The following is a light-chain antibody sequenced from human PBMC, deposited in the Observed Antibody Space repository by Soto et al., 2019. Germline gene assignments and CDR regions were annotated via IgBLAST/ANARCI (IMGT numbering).Light chain of an antibody. J-gene: IGKJ1*01. Sequence: DIQMTQSPSTLSGSVGDRVTITFRASQTISSWLAWDQQKPGKAPKLLIYKASTLKSGVPSRFSGSGSGTEFTLTISSLQPDDFATYYCQHYNSYSEAFGQGTKVDI. V-gene: IGKV1-5*03. CDR3: QHYNSYSEA. CDR1: QTISSW. CDR2: KAS.